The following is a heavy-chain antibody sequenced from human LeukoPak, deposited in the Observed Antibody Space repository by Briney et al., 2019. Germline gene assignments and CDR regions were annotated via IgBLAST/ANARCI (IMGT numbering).Heavy chain of an antibody. Sequence: SETLSLTCTVSGGSISSYYWSWIRQPPGKGLEWIGFIFYSGTTNYNPSLKSRVTISVDTSKNQFSLKLSSVTAADTAVYYCARGEMATIEDAFDIWGQGTMVTVSS. J-gene: IGHJ3*02. D-gene: IGHD5-24*01. CDR2: IFYSGTT. CDR1: GGSISSYY. V-gene: IGHV4-59*01. CDR3: ARGEMATIEDAFDI.